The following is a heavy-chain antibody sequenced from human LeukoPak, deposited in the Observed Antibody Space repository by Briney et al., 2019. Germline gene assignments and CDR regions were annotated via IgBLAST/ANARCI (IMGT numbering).Heavy chain of an antibody. Sequence: SETLSLTCIVSGGSISSGGHCWGWIRQPPGKGLEWIGSIYYSGSTYYNPSLNSRVTMFIDMSKNHFSLKMSSVTATDTAVYYCARLVCGGGSCPAEFDYWGQGTLVTVSS. V-gene: IGHV4-39*02. J-gene: IGHJ4*02. CDR1: GGSISSGGHC. D-gene: IGHD2-15*01. CDR3: ARLVCGGGSCPAEFDY. CDR2: IYYSGST.